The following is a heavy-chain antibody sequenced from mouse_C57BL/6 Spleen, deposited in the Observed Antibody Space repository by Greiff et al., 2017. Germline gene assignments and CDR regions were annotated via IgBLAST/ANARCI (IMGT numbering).Heavy chain of an antibody. V-gene: IGHV1-81*01. CDR1: GYTFTSYG. D-gene: IGHD1-1*01. J-gene: IGHJ3*01. Sequence: QVQLQQSGAELARPGASVKLSCKASGYTFTSYGISWVKQRTGQGLEWIGEIYPRSGNTYYNEKFKGKATLTADKSSSTAYMELRSLTSEDSAVYFCARSREITTVVASPAYWGQGTLGTVSA. CDR3: ARSREITTVVASPAY. CDR2: IYPRSGNT.